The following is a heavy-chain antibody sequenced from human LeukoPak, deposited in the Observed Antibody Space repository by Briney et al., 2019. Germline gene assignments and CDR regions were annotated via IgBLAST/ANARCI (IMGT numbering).Heavy chain of an antibody. D-gene: IGHD3-22*01. V-gene: IGHV3-33*01. J-gene: IGHJ4*02. CDR1: GFTFSSYG. CDR3: ARVDSSGYYIEY. CDR2: IWYDGSYK. Sequence: PGGSLRLSCAASGFTFSSYGMHWVRQAPGKGLEWVAVIWYDGSYKYYADSVKGRFTISRDNSRNTLYLQMNSLRAEDTAVYFCARVDSSGYYIEYWGQGTLVTVSS.